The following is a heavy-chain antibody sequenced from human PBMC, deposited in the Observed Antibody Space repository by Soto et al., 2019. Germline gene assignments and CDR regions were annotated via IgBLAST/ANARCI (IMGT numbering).Heavy chain of an antibody. J-gene: IGHJ4*02. CDR3: AREAQLTYFDY. CDR1: GYTFTSYG. CDR2: INAGNGNT. D-gene: IGHD5-18*01. Sequence: GASVKVSCKASGYTFTSYGISWVRQAPGQRLEWMGWINAGNGNTKYSQKFQGRVTITRDTSASTAYMELSSLRSEDTAVYYCAREAQLTYFDYWGQGTLVTV. V-gene: IGHV1-3*01.